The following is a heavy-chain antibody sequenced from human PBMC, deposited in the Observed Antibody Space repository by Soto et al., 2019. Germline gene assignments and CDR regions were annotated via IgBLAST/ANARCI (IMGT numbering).Heavy chain of an antibody. J-gene: IGHJ4*02. CDR3: ARDLPPEEY. V-gene: IGHV1-18*01. CDR2: IRAYNGNT. CDR1: GYTITIYG. Sequence: QFQLVQSGAEVKKPGASVTVSCKASGYTITIYGIIWVRQAPGQGLEWMGWIRAYNGNTNYAQKLQGRVTMATDTATSTAYMELRRLRSDDTAVYYWARDLPPEEYWGQGTLVTVSS.